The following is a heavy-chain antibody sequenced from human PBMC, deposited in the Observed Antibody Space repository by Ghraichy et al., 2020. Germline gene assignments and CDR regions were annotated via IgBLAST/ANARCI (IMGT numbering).Heavy chain of an antibody. D-gene: IGHD2-15*01. J-gene: IGHJ3*02. Sequence: SETLSLTCTVSGGSISSGDYYWSWIRQPPGKGLEWIGYIYYTGSPYYSPSLRSRVSISLDTSKNHFSLKLSSVTAADTAMYYCARDVVVGGSDSFDIWGQGTMVTVSS. V-gene: IGHV4-30-4*01. CDR2: IYYTGSP. CDR3: ARDVVVGGSDSFDI. CDR1: GGSISSGDYY.